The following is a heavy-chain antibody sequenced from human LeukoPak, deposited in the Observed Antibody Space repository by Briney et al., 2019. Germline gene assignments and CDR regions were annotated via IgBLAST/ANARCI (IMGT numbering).Heavy chain of an antibody. D-gene: IGHD6-19*01. CDR1: GGSISSYY. CDR3: ARWGGWYSNWFDP. V-gene: IGHV4-59*01. CDR2: IYYSGST. J-gene: IGHJ5*02. Sequence: MPSETLSLTCTVSGGSISSYYWSWLRQPPGKGLEWIGYIYYSGSTNYNPSLKSRVTISVDTSKNQFSLKLSSVTAADTAVYYCARWGGWYSNWFDPWGQGTLVTVSS.